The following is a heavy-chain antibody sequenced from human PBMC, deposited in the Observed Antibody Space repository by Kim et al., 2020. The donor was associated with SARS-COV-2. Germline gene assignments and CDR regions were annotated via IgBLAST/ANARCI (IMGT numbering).Heavy chain of an antibody. D-gene: IGHD4-17*01. CDR3: TTDLFPTTVVRYYYYYYGMDV. J-gene: IGHJ6*02. Sequence: GGSLRLSCAASGFTFSNAWMSWVRQAPGKGLEWVGRIKSKTDGGTTDYAAPVKGRFTISRDDSKNTLYLQMNSLKTEDTAVYYCTTDLFPTTVVRYYYYYYGMDVWGQGTTVTVSS. V-gene: IGHV3-15*01. CDR1: GFTFSNAW. CDR2: IKSKTDGGTT.